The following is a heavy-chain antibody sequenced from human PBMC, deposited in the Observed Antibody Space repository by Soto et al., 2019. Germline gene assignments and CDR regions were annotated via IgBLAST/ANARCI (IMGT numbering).Heavy chain of an antibody. CDR1: GFTFSSYV. CDR2: ISGSGDNK. D-gene: IGHD3-22*01. CDR3: AKEMGDYYDSSGSWFDP. V-gene: IGHV3-23*01. Sequence: EVQLLESGGGLVQPGGSLRLSCAASGFTFSSYVMSWVRQAPGKGLEWVSDISGSGDNKYYADSVKGRFTISRDNSKNTLFLQMNSLRAEDTALYFCAKEMGDYYDSSGSWFDPWGQGTLVTVSS. J-gene: IGHJ5*02.